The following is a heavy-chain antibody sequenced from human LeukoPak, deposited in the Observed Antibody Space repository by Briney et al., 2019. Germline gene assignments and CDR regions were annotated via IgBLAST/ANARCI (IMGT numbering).Heavy chain of an antibody. Sequence: ASVKVSCKASGYTFTSYDINWVRQASGQGLEWMGWINPNSGGTNYAQKFQGRVTMTRDTSISTAYMELSRLRSDDTAVYYCARAGVYSSGWSDFDYWGQGTLVTVSS. D-gene: IGHD6-19*01. CDR2: INPNSGGT. CDR3: ARAGVYSSGWSDFDY. CDR1: GYTFTSYD. J-gene: IGHJ4*02. V-gene: IGHV1-2*02.